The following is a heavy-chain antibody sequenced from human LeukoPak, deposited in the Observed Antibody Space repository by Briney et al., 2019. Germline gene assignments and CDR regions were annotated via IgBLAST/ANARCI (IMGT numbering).Heavy chain of an antibody. CDR1: GYTFTHYA. D-gene: IGHD6-19*01. Sequence: ASVKVSCKASGYTFTHYAMHWVRQARGQRLEWMGWINTGNGNTKYTQEYQRRVTITRDTSANTAYMELSSLRSEDMAVYYCARAVKYRSGPLTDLLPYYFDYWGQGTLVTVSS. V-gene: IGHV1-3*03. J-gene: IGHJ4*02. CDR2: INTGNGNT. CDR3: ARAVKYRSGPLTDLLPYYFDY.